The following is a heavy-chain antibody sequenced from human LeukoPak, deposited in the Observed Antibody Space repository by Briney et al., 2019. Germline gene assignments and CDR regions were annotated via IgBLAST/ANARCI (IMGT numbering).Heavy chain of an antibody. CDR1: GGSISSSNW. V-gene: IGHV4-4*02. D-gene: IGHD4-17*01. CDR3: ARVYGDYGPNWFDP. Sequence: SGTLSLTCAVSGGSISSSNWWSWVRQPPGKGLEWIGEIYHSGSTYYNPSLKSRVTISVDTSKNQFSLKLSSVTAADTAVYYCARVYGDYGPNWFDPWGQGTLVTVSS. CDR2: IYHSGST. J-gene: IGHJ5*02.